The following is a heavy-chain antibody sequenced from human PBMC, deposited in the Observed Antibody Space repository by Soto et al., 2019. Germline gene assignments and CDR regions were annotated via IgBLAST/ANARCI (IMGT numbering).Heavy chain of an antibody. J-gene: IGHJ5*02. CDR1: GGSFSGYY. CDR3: ARWGYNNGYRFDP. D-gene: IGHD5-18*01. CDR2: INDSGST. V-gene: IGHV4-34*01. Sequence: QVQLPQWGAGLLKPSETLSLTCTVYGGSFSGYYWSWIRQPPGKGLEWIGEINDSGSTNYNRSLKSRVIISVDTSENQFSLKVTSVTAADTAVYYCARWGYNNGYRFDPWGQGTLVTVSS.